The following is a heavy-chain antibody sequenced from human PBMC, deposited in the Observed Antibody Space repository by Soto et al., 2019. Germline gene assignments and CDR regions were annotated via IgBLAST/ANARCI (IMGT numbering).Heavy chain of an antibody. J-gene: IGHJ4*02. V-gene: IGHV3-53*01. CDR1: GFTVSNNY. Sequence: EVQLVESGGGLIQPGGSLRLSCAVSGFTVSNNYMSWVRQAPGKGLEGVSVIYSGGYTAYGDSVKGRFTISRDNSKNTQNPQRNSRGAHDPPVYYWAPHPGGGGYWGQGTLVTVSS. CDR3: APHPGGGGY. D-gene: IGHD3-10*01. CDR2: IYSGGYT.